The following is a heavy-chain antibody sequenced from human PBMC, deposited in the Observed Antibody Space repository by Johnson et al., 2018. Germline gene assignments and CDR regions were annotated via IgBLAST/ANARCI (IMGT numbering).Heavy chain of an antibody. CDR3: ARDQDCSSTSCLGMDV. CDR2: IWYDGSNK. J-gene: IGHJ6*02. V-gene: IGHV3-33*01. CDR1: GFTFSSYG. Sequence: VQLVESGGGVVQXGRSXRLXCAASGFTFSSYGMHWVRQAPGKGLEWVAVIWYDGSNKYYADSVKGRFTISRDNSKNTLDLQMNSLRAEDTAGYYCARDQDCSSTSCLGMDVWGQGTTVTVSS. D-gene: IGHD2-2*01.